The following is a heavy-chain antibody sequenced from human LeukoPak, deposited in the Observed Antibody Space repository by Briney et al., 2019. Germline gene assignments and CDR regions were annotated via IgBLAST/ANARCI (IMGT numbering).Heavy chain of an antibody. D-gene: IGHD6-6*01. J-gene: IGHJ3*02. V-gene: IGHV3-48*01. CDR2: ISIEGNSL. Sequence: GGSLRLSCEVSGFNFNIYSMNWVRQAPGKGLEWISYISIEGNSLYYADSVKGRFTISRDNGKSSLYLQMRSLRAEDTAAYYCARRSAARDAFDIWGQGTMVTVSS. CDR1: GFNFNIYS. CDR3: ARRSAARDAFDI.